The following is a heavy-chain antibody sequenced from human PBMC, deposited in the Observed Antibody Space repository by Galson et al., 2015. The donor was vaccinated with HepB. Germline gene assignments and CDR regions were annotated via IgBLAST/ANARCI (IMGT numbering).Heavy chain of an antibody. J-gene: IGHJ6*02. CDR1: GDSASSGTHY. D-gene: IGHD3-10*01. CDR3: ARDRGGVYGMDV. CDR2: IYYSDNT. V-gene: IGHV4-61*01. Sequence: ETLSLTCTVSGDSASSGTHYYNWIRQPPGEGLEWIGYIYYSDNTSYNPSLKSRVTISVDTSKNQLSLKLSSVTAADTAVYYCARDRGGVYGMDVWAKGPRSPSP.